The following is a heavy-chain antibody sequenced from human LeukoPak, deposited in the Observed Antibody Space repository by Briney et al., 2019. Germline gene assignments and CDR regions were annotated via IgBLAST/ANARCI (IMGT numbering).Heavy chain of an antibody. CDR2: ISSSGSTI. Sequence: GSLRLSCAASGFTFSSYEMNWVRQAPGKGLEWVSYISSSGSTIYYADSVKGRFTISRDNAKNSLYLQMNSLRAEDTAVYYCARGYGSGSSHIDYWGQGTLVTVSS. J-gene: IGHJ4*02. D-gene: IGHD3-10*01. V-gene: IGHV3-48*03. CDR1: GFTFSSYE. CDR3: ARGYGSGSSHIDY.